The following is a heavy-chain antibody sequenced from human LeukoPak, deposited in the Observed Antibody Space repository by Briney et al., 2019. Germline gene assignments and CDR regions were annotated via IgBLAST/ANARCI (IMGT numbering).Heavy chain of an antibody. V-gene: IGHV3-30*04. CDR3: ARARSSYGYGDAFDI. Sequence: GRSLRLSCAASGFTFSTYAMHWVRQALGKGLEWVAVISYDGSSKYYADSVKGRFTISRDNSKNTLYLQMNSLRAEDTAVYYCARARSSYGYGDAFDIWGQGTMVTVSS. CDR2: ISYDGSSK. J-gene: IGHJ3*02. D-gene: IGHD5-18*01. CDR1: GFTFSTYA.